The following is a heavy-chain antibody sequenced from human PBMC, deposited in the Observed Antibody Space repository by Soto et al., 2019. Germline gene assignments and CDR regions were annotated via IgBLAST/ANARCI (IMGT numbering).Heavy chain of an antibody. CDR3: ATRQTGWQWLVRFYYFDY. CDR2: INAGNGNT. CDR1: GYTFTSYA. V-gene: IGHV1-3*01. J-gene: IGHJ4*02. D-gene: IGHD6-19*01. Sequence: ASVKVSCKASGYTFTSYAMHWVRQAPGQRLEWMGWINAGNGNTKYSQKFQGRVTITRDTSASTAYMELSSLRSEDTAVYYCATRQTGWQWLVRFYYFDYWGQGTLVTVSS.